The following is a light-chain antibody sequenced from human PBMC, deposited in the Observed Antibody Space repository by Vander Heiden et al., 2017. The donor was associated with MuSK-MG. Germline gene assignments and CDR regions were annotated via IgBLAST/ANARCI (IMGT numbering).Light chain of an antibody. Sequence: SSDLTQPPSVSVSPGQTATIPCPGDKLVANYASWYQQKPGQSPVLVIYEDVKRPSGIPERFSGSSSGNTASLTITGTQSMDEADYFCQTWDITTVVLGGGTHLTVL. CDR1: KLVANY. V-gene: IGLV3-1*01. CDR3: QTWDITTVV. CDR2: EDV. J-gene: IGLJ7*01.